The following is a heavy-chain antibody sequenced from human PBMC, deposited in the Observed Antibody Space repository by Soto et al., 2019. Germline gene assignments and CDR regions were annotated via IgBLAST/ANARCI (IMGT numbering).Heavy chain of an antibody. V-gene: IGHV3-64D*06. Sequence: WCSLRLFCSASGFTFSSDSIHWFRQAQGEGWEYFSTIRSDGSITNYVDSVKGRFTISIDNSRNTLYLQMRSLKPKDTAVYYCVKVSXYYDILTGYYSANWVDPWGQGTLVTVSS. J-gene: IGHJ5*02. CDR1: GFTFSSDS. D-gene: IGHD3-9*01. CDR3: VKVSXYYDILTGYYSANWVDP. CDR2: IRSDGSIT.